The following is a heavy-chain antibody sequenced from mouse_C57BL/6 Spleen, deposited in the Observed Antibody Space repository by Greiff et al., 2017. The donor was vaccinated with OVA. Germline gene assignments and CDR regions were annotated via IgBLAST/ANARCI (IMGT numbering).Heavy chain of an antibody. CDR2: INPNNGGT. J-gene: IGHJ2*01. CDR1: GYTFTDYY. CDR3: ARGDYGSSYYFDY. Sequence: EVQRVESGPELVKPGASVKISCKASGYTFTDYYMNWVKQSHGKSLEWIGDINPNNGGTSYNQKFKGKATLTVDKSSSTAYMELRSLTSEDSAVYYCARGDYGSSYYFDYWGQGTTLTVSS. D-gene: IGHD1-1*01. V-gene: IGHV1-26*01.